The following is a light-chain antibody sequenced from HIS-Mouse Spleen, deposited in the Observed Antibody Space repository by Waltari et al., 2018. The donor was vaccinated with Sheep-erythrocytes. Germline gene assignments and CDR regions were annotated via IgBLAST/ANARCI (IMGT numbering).Light chain of an antibody. CDR3: CSYAGSYNHV. CDR2: DVS. CDR1: SSDVGGYNY. V-gene: IGLV2-11*01. Sequence: QSALTQPRSVSGSPGQSVTISCTGTSSDVGGYNYVSWYQQHPGKAPKLMIYDVSKRLSGVPERFAGSKSGNTASLTISGLQAEDEADYYCCSYAGSYNHVFATGTKVTVL. J-gene: IGLJ1*01.